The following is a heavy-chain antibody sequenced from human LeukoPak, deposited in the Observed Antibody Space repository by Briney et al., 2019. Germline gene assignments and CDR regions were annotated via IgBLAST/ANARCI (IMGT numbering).Heavy chain of an antibody. CDR3: ARDLCHRSQATTVLRYFEATPLGMDV. CDR2: INPNSGGT. D-gene: IGHD3-9*01. Sequence: GASVKVSCKASGYTFTGYYMHWVRQAPGQGLEWMGWINPNSGGTNYAQKFQGRVTMTRDTSISTAYMEVNRLRSDDTAVYYCARDLCHRSQATTVLRYFEATPLGMDVWGQGTTVTVSS. J-gene: IGHJ6*02. V-gene: IGHV1-2*02. CDR1: GYTFTGYY.